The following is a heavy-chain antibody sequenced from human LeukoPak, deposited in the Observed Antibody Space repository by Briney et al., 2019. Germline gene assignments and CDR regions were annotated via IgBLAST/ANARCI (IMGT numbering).Heavy chain of an antibody. D-gene: IGHD3-22*01. J-gene: IGHJ4*02. CDR1: GFTFDDYA. CDR3: AKGSGYDSSGYHDY. Sequence: GGSLRLSRAASGFTFDDYAMHWVRQAPGKGLEWVSGISWNSGSIGYADSVKGRFTISRDNAKNSLYLQMNSLRAEDTALYYCAKGSGYDSSGYHDYWGQGTLVTVSS. V-gene: IGHV3-9*01. CDR2: ISWNSGSI.